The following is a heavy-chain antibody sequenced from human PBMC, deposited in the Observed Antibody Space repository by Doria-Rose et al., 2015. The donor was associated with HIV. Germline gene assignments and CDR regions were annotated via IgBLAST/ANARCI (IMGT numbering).Heavy chain of an antibody. J-gene: IGHJ4*02. V-gene: IGHV2-26*01. D-gene: IGHD6-13*01. Sequence: QVTLKESGPVLVKPTETLTLTCTVSGVSLSSPGMGVSWIRQPPGKALEWLANIFSDDERSYKTSLKSRLTISRGTSKSQVVLTMTDTGPVDTATYYCARIKSSRWYHKYYFDFWGQGTLVIVSA. CDR3: ARIKSSRWYHKYYFDF. CDR2: IFSDDER. CDR1: GVSLSSPGMG.